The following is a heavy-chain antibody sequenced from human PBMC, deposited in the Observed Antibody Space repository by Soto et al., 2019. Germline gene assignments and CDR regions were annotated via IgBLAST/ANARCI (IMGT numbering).Heavy chain of an antibody. CDR3: ARARFCGGDCYSRDAFDI. V-gene: IGHV4-59*01. Sequence: SETLSLTCTVSGGSISSYYWSWIRQPPGKXLEWIGYIYYSGSTNYNPSLKSRVTISVDTSKNQFSLKLSSVTAADTAVYYCARARFCGGDCYSRDAFDIWGQGTMVTVSS. J-gene: IGHJ3*02. D-gene: IGHD2-21*02. CDR2: IYYSGST. CDR1: GGSISSYY.